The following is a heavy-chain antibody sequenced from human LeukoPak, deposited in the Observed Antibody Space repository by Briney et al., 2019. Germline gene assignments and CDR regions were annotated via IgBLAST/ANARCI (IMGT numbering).Heavy chain of an antibody. V-gene: IGHV4-59*01. D-gene: IGHD3-10*01. CDR1: GDSISTYY. Sequence: SETLSLTCTVSGDSISTYYWSWIRQPPGKGLEWIGYIYYRVTSDYNPSLKGRVTMSVDMSTRQISLKLSSVTAADTAVYYCARAVGGGGSGSLWGPGTLVTVSS. CDR3: ARAVGGGGSGSL. J-gene: IGHJ4*02. CDR2: IYYRVTS.